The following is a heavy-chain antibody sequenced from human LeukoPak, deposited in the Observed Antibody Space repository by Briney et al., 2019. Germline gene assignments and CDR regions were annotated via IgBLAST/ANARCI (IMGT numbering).Heavy chain of an antibody. J-gene: IGHJ6*03. CDR1: GGPISSGGYY. CDR2: IYYSGST. D-gene: IGHD2-2*01. CDR3: ARVVLAVVPAAMGYYYYYMDV. V-gene: IGHV4-31*03. Sequence: PSETLSLTCTVSGGPISSGGYYWSWIRQHPGKGLEWIGYIYYSGSTYYNPSLKSRVTISVDTSKNQFSLKLSSVTAADTAVYYCARVVLAVVPAAMGYYYYYMDVWGKGTTVTVSS.